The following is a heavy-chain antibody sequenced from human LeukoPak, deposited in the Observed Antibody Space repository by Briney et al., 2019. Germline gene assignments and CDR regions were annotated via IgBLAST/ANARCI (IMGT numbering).Heavy chain of an antibody. CDR1: GFTFSSYS. V-gene: IGHV3-21*01. CDR2: ISSSSSYI. J-gene: IGHJ4*02. Sequence: GGSLRLSCAASGFTFSSYSMNWVRQAPGKGLEWVSSISSSSSYIYYADSVKGRFTISRDNSKNTLYLQMNSLRAEDTAVYYCARVLQGPGDSSGWDEGAPFDYWGQGTLVTVSS. D-gene: IGHD6-19*01. CDR3: ARVLQGPGDSSGWDEGAPFDY.